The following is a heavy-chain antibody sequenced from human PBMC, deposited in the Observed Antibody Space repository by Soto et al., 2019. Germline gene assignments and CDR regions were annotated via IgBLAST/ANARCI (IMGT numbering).Heavy chain of an antibody. J-gene: IGHJ4*02. CDR1: GWSFSGYY. CDR3: ARCFSGNYPSRPEEQYYFDS. Sequence: SETLSLTCTVYGWSFSGYYWSWTRQPPGKGLEWIGEINHSGSTNYNPSLKSRVTISVDTSKNQFSLKLNSVTAADTAVYYCARCFSGNYPSRPEEQYYFDSWGQGTLVTVSS. D-gene: IGHD1-26*01. CDR2: INHSGST. V-gene: IGHV4-34*01.